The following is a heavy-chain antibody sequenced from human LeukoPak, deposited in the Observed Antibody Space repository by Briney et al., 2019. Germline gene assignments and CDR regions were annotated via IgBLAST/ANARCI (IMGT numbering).Heavy chain of an antibody. D-gene: IGHD3-9*01. J-gene: IGHJ4*02. CDR2: IYYSGST. V-gene: IGHV4-39*07. CDR3: ARGRRIYDILTVYYPPYFDY. Sequence: PSETLSLTCTVSGGSISSSSYSWGWIRQPPGKGLEGIGSIYYSGSTYYNPSLKSRVTISVDTSKNQFSLKLSSVTAADTVVYYCARGRRIYDILTVYYPPYFDYWGQGTLVTVSS. CDR1: GGSISSSSYS.